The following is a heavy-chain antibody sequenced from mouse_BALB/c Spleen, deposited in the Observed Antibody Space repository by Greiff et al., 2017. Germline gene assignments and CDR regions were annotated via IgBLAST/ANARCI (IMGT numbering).Heavy chain of an antibody. CDR1: GFTFSSYY. J-gene: IGHJ4*01. CDR3: ARQDDYYGSSKAMDY. CDR2: INSNGGST. V-gene: IGHV5-6-2*01. Sequence: EVKLMESGGDLVKPGGSLKLSCAASGFTFSSYYMSWVRQTPEKRLELVAAINSNGGSTYYPDTVKGRFTISRDNAKNTLYLQMSSLKSEDTALYYCARQDDYYGSSKAMDYWGQGTSVTVSS. D-gene: IGHD1-1*01.